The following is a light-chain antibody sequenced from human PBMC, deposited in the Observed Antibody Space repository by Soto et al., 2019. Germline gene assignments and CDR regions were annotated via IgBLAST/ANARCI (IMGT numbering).Light chain of an antibody. CDR2: GVS. CDR1: QSVSSY. CDR3: QQYVTSPLP. Sequence: EIVLTQSPGTLSLSPGERATLSCRASQSVSSYLAWYQQKPGQAPRLLIYGVSSRATGIPDRVSGSGSGTDFTLTITRLETADLAVYYCQQYVTSPLPFGGGTKVDIK. J-gene: IGKJ4*01. V-gene: IGKV3-20*01.